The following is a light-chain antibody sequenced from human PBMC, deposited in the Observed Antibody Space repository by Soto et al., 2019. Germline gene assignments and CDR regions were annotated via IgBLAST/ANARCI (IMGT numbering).Light chain of an antibody. Sequence: VLTQSPGTLSLSPGERATLSCRASQTVRNNYLAWYQQKPGQAPRLLLYDASSRATGIPDRFSGGGSVTDFTLTISRLEPEDFAVYYCQQFSSYPLTFGGGTKVEIK. J-gene: IGKJ4*01. CDR2: DAS. CDR3: QQFSSYPLT. V-gene: IGKV3-20*01. CDR1: QTVRNNY.